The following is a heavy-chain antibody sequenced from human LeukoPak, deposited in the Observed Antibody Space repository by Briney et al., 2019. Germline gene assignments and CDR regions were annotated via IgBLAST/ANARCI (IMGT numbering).Heavy chain of an antibody. D-gene: IGHD3-3*01. CDR2: IRYDGSNK. Sequence: GGSLRLSCAASGFTFSSYGMHWVRQAPGKGLEWVAFIRYDGSNKYYADSVKGRFTISRDNSKNTLYLQMNSLRAEDTAVYYCAKEPKYDFWSGYFMWIDYWGQGTLVTVSS. V-gene: IGHV3-30*02. J-gene: IGHJ4*02. CDR1: GFTFSSYG. CDR3: AKEPKYDFWSGYFMWIDY.